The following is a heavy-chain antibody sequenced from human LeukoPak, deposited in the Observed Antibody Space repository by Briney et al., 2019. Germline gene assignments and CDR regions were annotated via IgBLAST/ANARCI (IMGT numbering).Heavy chain of an antibody. CDR2: INHSGST. CDR1: GGSFSGYY. Sequence: PSETLSLTCAVYGGSFSGYYWSWIRQPPGKGLEWIGEINHSGSTNYNPSLKSRVTISVDTSKNQFSLKLSSVTAADTAVYYCARPSRSGYYYPFDYWGQGTLVTVSS. CDR3: ARPSRSGYYYPFDY. J-gene: IGHJ4*02. V-gene: IGHV4-34*01. D-gene: IGHD3-22*01.